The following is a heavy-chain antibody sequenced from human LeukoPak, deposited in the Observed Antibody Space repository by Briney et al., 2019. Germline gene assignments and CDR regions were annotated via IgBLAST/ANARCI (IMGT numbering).Heavy chain of an antibody. CDR3: ARELSRTGVFDY. D-gene: IGHD3-10*01. CDR1: GFSFSSYG. CDR2: IWYDGSKK. V-gene: IGHV3-33*01. Sequence: PGGSLRLSCAASGFSFSSYGMHWVRQAPGKGLEWVAVIWYDGSKKYYADSVKGRFIISRDNSRNTLYLQMNNLRAEDTAVYYCARELSRTGVFDYWGQGTLVTVSS. J-gene: IGHJ4*02.